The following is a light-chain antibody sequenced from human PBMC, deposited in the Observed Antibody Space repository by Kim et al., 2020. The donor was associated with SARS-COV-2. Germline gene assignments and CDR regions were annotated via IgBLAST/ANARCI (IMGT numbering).Light chain of an antibody. J-gene: IGLJ2*01. Sequence: SYELTQPPSVSVSPGQTATITCSGDKLVDKYACWYQQRPGQSPVLVIYEGTERSSGIPERFSGSKSGTTATLTISGTQPMDEADYYCQAWDSRTVIFGGGTQLTVL. V-gene: IGLV3-1*01. CDR1: KLVDKY. CDR2: EGT. CDR3: QAWDSRTVI.